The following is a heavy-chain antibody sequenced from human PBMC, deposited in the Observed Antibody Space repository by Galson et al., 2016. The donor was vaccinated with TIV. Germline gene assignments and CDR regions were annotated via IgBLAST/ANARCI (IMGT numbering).Heavy chain of an antibody. D-gene: IGHD3-3*01. Sequence: QSGAEVKKPGGSLKISCKTSGYRFSHSWIGWVRQKPGKGLEWVGHIYPGDSDTRYSPSFQGPVTISADTSIYTAYLQWGSLKASDPAIYYCARHGYDFWNGQDYFFYGMDVWGQGTTVTVSS. CDR1: GYRFSHSW. V-gene: IGHV5-51*01. CDR2: IYPGDSDT. J-gene: IGHJ6*02. CDR3: ARHGYDFWNGQDYFFYGMDV.